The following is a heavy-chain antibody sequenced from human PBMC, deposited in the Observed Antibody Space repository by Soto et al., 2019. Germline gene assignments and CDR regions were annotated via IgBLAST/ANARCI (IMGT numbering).Heavy chain of an antibody. CDR3: ARGILSGYLPFDY. D-gene: IGHD3-22*01. CDR1: GGSISTYY. J-gene: IGHJ4*02. Sequence: SETLSLTCTVSGGSISTYYWSWIRQPPGKGLEWIGYIYYSGSTNYNPSLKSRVTMSVDTSKNQFSLKLSSVTDADTAVYFCARGILSGYLPFDYWGQGTLVTVS. V-gene: IGHV4-59*01. CDR2: IYYSGST.